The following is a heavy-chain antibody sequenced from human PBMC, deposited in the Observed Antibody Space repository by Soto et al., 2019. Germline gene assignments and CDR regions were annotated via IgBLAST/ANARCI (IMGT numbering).Heavy chain of an antibody. J-gene: IGHJ4*02. D-gene: IGHD3-22*01. CDR1: GGSISSYY. Sequence: KTSETLSLTCTVSGGSISSYYWSWIRQPPGKGLEWIGYIYYSGSTNYNPSLKSRVTISVDTSKNQFSLKLSSVAAADTAVYYCARMDYYDSSGSIFDYWGQGTLVTVSS. CDR2: IYYSGST. CDR3: ARMDYYDSSGSIFDY. V-gene: IGHV4-59*01.